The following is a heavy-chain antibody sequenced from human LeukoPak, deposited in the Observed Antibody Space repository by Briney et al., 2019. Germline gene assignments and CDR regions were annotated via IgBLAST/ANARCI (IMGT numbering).Heavy chain of an antibody. D-gene: IGHD4-17*01. CDR3: AKAASKRTDYGDYAFYYYMDV. Sequence: GGSLRLSCAASGFTFSNYGMHWVRQAPGKGLDWVAFIHYDGSNKYYADSVKGRFTISRDDSKNTLYLQMNSLRAEDTAVYYCAKAASKRTDYGDYAFYYYMDVWGKGTTVTISS. CDR2: IHYDGSNK. J-gene: IGHJ6*03. V-gene: IGHV3-30*02. CDR1: GFTFSNYG.